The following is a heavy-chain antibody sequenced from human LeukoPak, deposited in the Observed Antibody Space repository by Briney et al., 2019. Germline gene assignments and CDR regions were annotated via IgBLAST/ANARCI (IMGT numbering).Heavy chain of an antibody. CDR2: ISGSGGST. Sequence: GGSLRLSCAASGFTFSSYAMSWVRQAPGKGLEWVSAISGSGGSTYYADSVKGRFTISRDNSKNTLYLQMNSLSAEDTAVYYCAKAESVVPAAIFDYWGQGTLVTVSS. CDR1: GFTFSSYA. CDR3: AKAESVVPAAIFDY. J-gene: IGHJ4*02. D-gene: IGHD2-2*02. V-gene: IGHV3-23*01.